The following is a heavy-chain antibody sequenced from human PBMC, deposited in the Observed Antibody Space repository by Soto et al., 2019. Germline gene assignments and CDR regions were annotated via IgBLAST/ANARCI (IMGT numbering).Heavy chain of an antibody. V-gene: IGHV5-51*01. CDR3: ARRRFGGEGLDAFDI. Sequence: PGESLKISCKGSGYSFTSYWIGWVRQMPGKGLEWMGIIYPGDSDTRYSTSFQGQVTISADKSISTAYLQWSSLKASDTAMYYCARRRFGGEGLDAFDIWGQGTMVTVSS. CDR1: GYSFTSYW. J-gene: IGHJ3*02. CDR2: IYPGDSDT. D-gene: IGHD3-10*01.